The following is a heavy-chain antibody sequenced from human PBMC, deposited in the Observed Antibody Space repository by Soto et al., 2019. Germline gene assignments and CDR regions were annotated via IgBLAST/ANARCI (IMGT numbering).Heavy chain of an antibody. V-gene: IGHV3-48*02. CDR3: ARDPDGIIDFDY. J-gene: IGHJ4*02. Sequence: GGSLRLSCAVSGFTFSSFGMNWVRQAPGKGLEWISYITSDSSTRHYADFAKGRFTISRDNAKNSLYLQMNSLRDEDTAVYFCARDPDGIIDFDYWGQGTQVTVSS. D-gene: IGHD3-10*01. CDR2: ITSDSSTR. CDR1: GFTFSSFG.